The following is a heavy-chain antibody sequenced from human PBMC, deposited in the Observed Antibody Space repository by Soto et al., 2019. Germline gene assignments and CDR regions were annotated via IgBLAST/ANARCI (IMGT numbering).Heavy chain of an antibody. D-gene: IGHD3-3*01. V-gene: IGHV3-23*01. CDR1: GFTFSSYA. Sequence: GGSLRLSCAASGFTFSSYAMSWVRQAPGKGLEWVSAISGSGGSTYYADSVKGRFTISRDNSKNTLYLQMNSLRAEDTAVYYCPKVGMEWLFTTIDHWGQGTLVTVSS. CDR3: PKVGMEWLFTTIDH. CDR2: ISGSGGST. J-gene: IGHJ4*02.